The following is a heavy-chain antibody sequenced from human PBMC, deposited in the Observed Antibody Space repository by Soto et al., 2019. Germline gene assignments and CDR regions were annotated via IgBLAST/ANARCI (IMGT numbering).Heavy chain of an antibody. D-gene: IGHD3-3*01. Sequence: ASVKVSCKASGYTFTSYAMHWVRQAPGQRLEWMGWINAGNGNTKYSQKFQGRVTITRDTSASTAYMELSSLRSEDTAVYYCARSRSGYVVHFDYWGQGTLVTVSS. CDR3: ARSRSGYVVHFDY. J-gene: IGHJ4*02. V-gene: IGHV1-3*01. CDR2: INAGNGNT. CDR1: GYTFTSYA.